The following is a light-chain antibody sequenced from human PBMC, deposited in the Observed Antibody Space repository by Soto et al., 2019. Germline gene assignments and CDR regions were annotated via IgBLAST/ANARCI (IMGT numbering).Light chain of an antibody. CDR1: QGISSA. J-gene: IGKJ3*01. CDR3: QQFNSYQFT. V-gene: IGKV1-13*02. Sequence: AIQLTQSPSSLSASVGDRVTITCRASQGISSALAWYQQKPGKAPKLLIYDASSLESGVPSRFSGSGSGTDFTLTISSLQPEDFATYYCQQFNSYQFTFGPRTKVDIK. CDR2: DAS.